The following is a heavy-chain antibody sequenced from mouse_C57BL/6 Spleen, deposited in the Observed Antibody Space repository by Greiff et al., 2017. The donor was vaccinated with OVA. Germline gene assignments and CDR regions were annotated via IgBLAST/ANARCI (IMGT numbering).Heavy chain of an antibody. V-gene: IGHV1-80*01. D-gene: IGHD1-1*01. CDR3: ARVVITTVVAHWYFDV. Sequence: QVQLQQSGAELVKPGASVKISCKASGYAFSSYWMNWVKQRPGKGLEWIGQIYPGDGDTNYNGKFKGKATLTADKSSSTAYMQLSSLTSEDSAVYFCARVVITTVVAHWYFDVWGTGTTVTVSS. CDR1: GYAFSSYW. J-gene: IGHJ1*03. CDR2: IYPGDGDT.